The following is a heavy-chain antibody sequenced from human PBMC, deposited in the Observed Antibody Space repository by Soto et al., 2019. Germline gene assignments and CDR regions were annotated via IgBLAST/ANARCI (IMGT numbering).Heavy chain of an antibody. J-gene: IGHJ5*02. D-gene: IGHD6-19*01. Sequence: GGSLRLSCAASGFTFDDYGMSWVRQAPGKGLEWVSGINWNGGSTGYADSVKGRFTISRDNAKNSLYLQMNSLRAEDTALYHCARILQRHRWLPRINHDNWFDPWGQGTLVTVSS. CDR3: ARILQRHRWLPRINHDNWFDP. CDR1: GFTFDDYG. CDR2: INWNGGST. V-gene: IGHV3-20*01.